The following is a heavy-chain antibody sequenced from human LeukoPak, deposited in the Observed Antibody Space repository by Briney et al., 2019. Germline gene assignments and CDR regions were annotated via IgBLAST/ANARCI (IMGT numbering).Heavy chain of an antibody. Sequence: SETLSLTCTVSGGSISSGGYYWSWIRQHPGTGLEWIGYIYYSGSTYYNPSLKSRVTISVDTSKNQFSLKLSSVTAADTAVYYCARENCSGGSCYSNWFDPWGQGTLVTVSS. J-gene: IGHJ5*02. CDR1: GGSISSGGYY. D-gene: IGHD2-15*01. CDR3: ARENCSGGSCYSNWFDP. CDR2: IYYSGST. V-gene: IGHV4-31*03.